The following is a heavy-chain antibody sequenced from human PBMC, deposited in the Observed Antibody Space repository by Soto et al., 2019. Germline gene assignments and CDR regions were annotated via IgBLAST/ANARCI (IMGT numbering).Heavy chain of an antibody. CDR3: ARDSAALDAFDI. V-gene: IGHV3-7*01. CDR2: INHDGSER. D-gene: IGHD6-6*01. J-gene: IGHJ3*02. Sequence: LRLSFAASGFTFSSYWMSWVRQAPGKGLEWVANINHDGSERYYVDSLKGRFTVSRDNAKNVLYLQMNSLRAEDTAVYYCARDSAALDAFDIWGQGTMVTVSS. CDR1: GFTFSSYW.